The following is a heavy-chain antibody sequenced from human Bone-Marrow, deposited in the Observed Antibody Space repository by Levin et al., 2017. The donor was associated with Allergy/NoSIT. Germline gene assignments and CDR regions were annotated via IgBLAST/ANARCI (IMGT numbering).Heavy chain of an antibody. CDR3: AIYARANGMDV. J-gene: IGHJ6*02. Sequence: SETLSLTCTVSGGSVSSGSYYWSWIRQPPGKGLEWIGYIYYSGSTNYNPSLKSRVTISVDTSKNQFSLKLSSVTAADTAVYYCAIYARANGMDVWGQGTTVTVSS. CDR1: GGSVSSGSYY. V-gene: IGHV4-61*01. D-gene: IGHD5/OR15-5a*01. CDR2: IYYSGST.